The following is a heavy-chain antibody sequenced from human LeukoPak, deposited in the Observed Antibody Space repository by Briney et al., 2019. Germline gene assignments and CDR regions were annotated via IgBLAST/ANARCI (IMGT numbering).Heavy chain of an antibody. CDR1: GFTYSSYW. V-gene: IGHV3-74*01. D-gene: IGHD3-22*01. CDR2: INSDGSST. CDR3: ARAEGRGIVVVWPLPDAFDI. Sequence: GGSLRLSCAASGFTYSSYWMHWVRQAPGKGLVWVSRINSDGSSTSYADSVKGRFTISRDNAKNTLYLQMNSLRAEDTAVYYCARAEGRGIVVVWPLPDAFDIWGQGTMVTVSS. J-gene: IGHJ3*02.